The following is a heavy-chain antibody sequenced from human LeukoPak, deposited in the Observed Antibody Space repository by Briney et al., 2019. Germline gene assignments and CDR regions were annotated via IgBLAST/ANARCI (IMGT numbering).Heavy chain of an antibody. J-gene: IGHJ4*02. CDR1: GGSISSSSYY. CDR2: IYYSGST. V-gene: IGHV4-39*01. Sequence: SETLSLTCTVSGGSISSSSYYWGWIRQPPGKGLEWIGSIYYSGSTYYNPSLKSRVTISVDTSKNQFSLKLSSVTAADTAVYYCACSKRSFGELLIGPVDYWGQGALVTVSS. D-gene: IGHD3-10*01. CDR3: ACSKRSFGELLIGPVDY.